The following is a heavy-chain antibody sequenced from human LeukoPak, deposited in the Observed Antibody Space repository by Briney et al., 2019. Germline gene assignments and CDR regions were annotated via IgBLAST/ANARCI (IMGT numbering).Heavy chain of an antibody. CDR3: ARHKSPLPLH. Sequence: GSLRLSCAASGFTFSDYYMSWIRQAPGKGLEWIGSMFHSGSTSYNPSLKSRVTISVDTSKNQFSLKLTSVTAADTAVYYCARHKSPLPLHWGQGTLVTVSS. CDR2: MFHSGST. V-gene: IGHV4-38-2*01. D-gene: IGHD3-10*01. CDR1: GFTFSDYY. J-gene: IGHJ4*02.